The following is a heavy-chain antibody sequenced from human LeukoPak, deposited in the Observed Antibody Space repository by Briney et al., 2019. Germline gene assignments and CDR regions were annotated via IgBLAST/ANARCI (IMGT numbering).Heavy chain of an antibody. Sequence: TGGSLRLSCAASGFTVSSNYMSWVRQAPGKGLEWVSVIYSGGSTYYADSVKGRFTISRDNSKNTLYLQMNSLRAEDTAVYYCAKDVGYSHGYSFDYWGQGAQVTVSS. CDR3: AKDVGYSHGYSFDY. D-gene: IGHD5-18*01. CDR2: IYSGGST. J-gene: IGHJ4*02. CDR1: GFTVSSNY. V-gene: IGHV3-53*01.